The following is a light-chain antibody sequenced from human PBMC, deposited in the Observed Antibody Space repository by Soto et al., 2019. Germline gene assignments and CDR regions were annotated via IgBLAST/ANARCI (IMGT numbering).Light chain of an antibody. CDR2: GAS. CDR3: QQYGSSPWT. Sequence: TQSPSTLSASVGDRVTITCRASQSVSSSYLAWYQQKPGQAPRLLIYGASSRATGVPDRLSGSGSGTDFTLTISRLEPEDFAVYYCQQYGSSPWTFGQGTKVDIK. V-gene: IGKV3-20*01. CDR1: QSVSSSY. J-gene: IGKJ1*01.